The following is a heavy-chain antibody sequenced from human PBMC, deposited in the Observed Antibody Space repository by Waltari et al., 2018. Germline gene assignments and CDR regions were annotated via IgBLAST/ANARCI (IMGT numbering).Heavy chain of an antibody. J-gene: IGHJ6*02. Sequence: QVQLQQWGAGLLKPSETLSLTCAVYGGSFSGYYWRWIRQPPGKGLEWIGEINHSGSTHYNPSLKSRVTISVDTSKNQFSLKLSSVTAADTAVYYCARLPPPAALYYYYYYGMDVWGQGTTVTVSS. D-gene: IGHD2-2*01. CDR2: INHSGST. CDR1: GGSFSGYY. V-gene: IGHV4-34*01. CDR3: ARLPPPAALYYYYYYGMDV.